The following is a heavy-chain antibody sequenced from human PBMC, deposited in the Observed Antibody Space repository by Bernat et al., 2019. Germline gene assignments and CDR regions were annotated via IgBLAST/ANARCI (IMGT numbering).Heavy chain of an antibody. CDR3: ARRNCSGGSCYSGPYYFDY. V-gene: IGHV4-39*01. Sequence: QVQLQESGPGLVKPSETLSLTCTVSGGSVSSGSYYWSWIRQPPGKGLEWIGSIYYSGSTYYNPSLKSRVTISVDTSKNQFSLKLSSVTAADTAVYYCARRNCSGGSCYSGPYYFDYWGQGTLVTVSS. CDR1: GGSVSSGSYY. D-gene: IGHD2-15*01. J-gene: IGHJ4*02. CDR2: IYYSGST.